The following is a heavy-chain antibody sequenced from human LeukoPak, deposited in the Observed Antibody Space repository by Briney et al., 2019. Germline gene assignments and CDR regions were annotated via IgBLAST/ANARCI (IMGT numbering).Heavy chain of an antibody. CDR2: IRSKANNYAT. V-gene: IGHV3-73*01. CDR1: GFTFSGSA. CDR3: TRHSHDSSAGWFDP. Sequence: GGSLRLSRAASGFTFSGSAIHWVRQASGKGLEWVGRIRSKANNYATAYAASMKGRFTISRDDSKNTAYLQMNSLKTEDTAVYYCTRHSHDSSAGWFDPWGQGTLVTVSS. D-gene: IGHD3-22*01. J-gene: IGHJ5*02.